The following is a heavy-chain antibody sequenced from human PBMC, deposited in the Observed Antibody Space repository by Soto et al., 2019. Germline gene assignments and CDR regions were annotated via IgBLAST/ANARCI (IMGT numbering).Heavy chain of an antibody. CDR3: ARGIVVVPAAMRHGMDV. J-gene: IGHJ6*02. V-gene: IGHV4-39*02. CDR1: SAYLSSTNYT. D-gene: IGHD2-2*01. Sequence: PSETLSLTCTVSSAYLSSTNYTRGWIRQPPGKGLEWIGNIYYSGSTYYNPSLNSRVTVSVDTSKNQFSLKVTSVTAADTAVYYCARGIVVVPAAMRHGMDVWGQGTTVTVSS. CDR2: IYYSGST.